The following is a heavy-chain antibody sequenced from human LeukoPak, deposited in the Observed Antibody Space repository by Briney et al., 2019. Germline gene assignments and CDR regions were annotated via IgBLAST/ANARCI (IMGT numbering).Heavy chain of an antibody. V-gene: IGHV1-69*05. D-gene: IGHD2-2*01. CDR3: ARGRCIVVVPAAMRYTDFDY. CDR2: VIPIFGTA. CDR1: GGTFSSYA. Sequence: SVKVSCKASGGTFSSYAISWVRQAPGQGLEWMGGVIPIFGTANYAQKFQGRVTITTDESTSTAYMELSSLRSEDTAVYYCARGRCIVVVPAAMRYTDFDYWGQGTLVTVSS. J-gene: IGHJ4*02.